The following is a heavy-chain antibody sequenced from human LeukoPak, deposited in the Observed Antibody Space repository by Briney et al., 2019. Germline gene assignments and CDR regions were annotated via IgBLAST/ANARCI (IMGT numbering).Heavy chain of an antibody. D-gene: IGHD3-9*01. Sequence: GGSLRLSCAASGFTFSSYAMHWVRQAPGKGLEWVANIKQDGSEKYYVDSVKGRFTISRDNAKNSLYLQMNSLRAEDTAVYYCARDYPLDRSYDNWGQGTLVTLSS. J-gene: IGHJ4*02. CDR1: GFTFSSYA. CDR3: ARDYPLDRSYDN. CDR2: IKQDGSEK. V-gene: IGHV3-7*01.